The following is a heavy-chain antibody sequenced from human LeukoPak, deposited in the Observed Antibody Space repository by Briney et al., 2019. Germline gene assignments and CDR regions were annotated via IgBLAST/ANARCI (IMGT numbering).Heavy chain of an antibody. D-gene: IGHD2-21*02. CDR3: AKDRLLNCRGDCYIFDY. CDR1: GYTFTGYY. Sequence: ASVTVSCKASGYTFTGYYLHWVRQAPGQGLEWMGWINPTSGGTNYAQKFQDRVTMTRDTSISTAYMELSRLRSDDTALYYCAKDRLLNCRGDCYIFDYWGQATLVTVSS. V-gene: IGHV1-2*02. CDR2: INPTSGGT. J-gene: IGHJ4*02.